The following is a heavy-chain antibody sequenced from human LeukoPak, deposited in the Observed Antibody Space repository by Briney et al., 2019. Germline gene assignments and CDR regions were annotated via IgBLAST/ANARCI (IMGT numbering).Heavy chain of an antibody. J-gene: IGHJ6*02. Sequence: SETLSLTCTVSGGSISSSSYYWGWIRQPPGKGLEWIGSISYSGSTYYNPSLKSRVTISVATSKNQFSLKLSSVTAADTAVFYSARQGAYSSAYYPREYYGMDVWGQGTTVTVSS. D-gene: IGHD6-19*01. CDR1: GGSISSSSYY. CDR3: ARQGAYSSAYYPREYYGMDV. CDR2: ISYSGST. V-gene: IGHV4-39*01.